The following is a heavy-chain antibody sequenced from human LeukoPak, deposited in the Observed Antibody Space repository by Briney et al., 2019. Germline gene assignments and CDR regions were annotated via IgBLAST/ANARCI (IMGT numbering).Heavy chain of an antibody. J-gene: IGHJ4*02. Sequence: GGSLRLSCVASGFTFSSYSMNWVRQAPGKGLEWISCISSSSSYIYYADSVKGRFTISRDNAKNSVYLQMNILRAEDTAVYYCTRAVAAADFSPGYWGQGTLVTVSS. V-gene: IGHV3-21*01. CDR2: ISSSSSYI. CDR1: GFTFSSYS. CDR3: TRAVAAADFSPGY. D-gene: IGHD3/OR15-3a*01.